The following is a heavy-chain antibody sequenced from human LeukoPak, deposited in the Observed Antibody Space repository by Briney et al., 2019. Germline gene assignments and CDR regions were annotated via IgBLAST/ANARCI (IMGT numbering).Heavy chain of an antibody. CDR2: ISWNSGSI. CDR3: AKASLRVSLWFGALGG. V-gene: IGHV3-9*01. CDR1: GFTFDDYA. Sequence: GGSLRLSCAASGFTFDDYAMHWVRQAPGKGLEWVSGISWNSGSIGYADSVKGRFTISRDNAKNSLYLQMNSLRAEDTALYYCAKASLRVSLWFGALGGWGQGTLVTVSS. J-gene: IGHJ4*02. D-gene: IGHD3-10*01.